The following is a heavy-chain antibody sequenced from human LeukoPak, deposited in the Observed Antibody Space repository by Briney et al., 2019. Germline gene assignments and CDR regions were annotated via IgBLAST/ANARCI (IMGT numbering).Heavy chain of an antibody. J-gene: IGHJ4*02. CDR2: SKNKDYAYST. CDR1: GFTFSDHH. D-gene: IGHD3-22*01. CDR3: TRIFYYGTRGYYPDF. Sequence: PGGSLRLSCAASGFTFSDHHMDWVRQAPGKGLEWIGRSKNKDYAYSTVYAASVKGRFTFSRDDPKNSLYPQMNSLTTEDTAVYYCTRIFYYGTRGYYPDFWGQGTLVTVSS. V-gene: IGHV3-72*01.